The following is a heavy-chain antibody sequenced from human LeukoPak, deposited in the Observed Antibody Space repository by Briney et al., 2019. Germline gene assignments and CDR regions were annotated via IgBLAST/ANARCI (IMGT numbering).Heavy chain of an antibody. CDR1: GGSISSGGYY. Sequence: SQTLSLTCTVSGGSISSGGYYWSWIRQHPGKGLEWIGYIYYSGSTYYNPSLKSRVTISVDTSKNQFSLKLSSVTAADTAVYYCAREGYSYGLNFDLWGRGTLVTVSS. CDR3: AREGYSYGLNFDL. J-gene: IGHJ2*01. D-gene: IGHD5-18*01. V-gene: IGHV4-31*03. CDR2: IYYSGST.